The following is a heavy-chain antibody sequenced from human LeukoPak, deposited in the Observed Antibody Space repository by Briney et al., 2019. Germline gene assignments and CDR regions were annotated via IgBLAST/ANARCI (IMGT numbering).Heavy chain of an antibody. V-gene: IGHV4-34*01. CDR3: ARAWGDIVVVPAATDNWFDP. CDR2: INRSGST. Sequence: SETLSLTCAVYGGSFSGYYWSWIRQPPGKGLEWIGEINRSGSTNYNPSLKSRVTISVDTSKNQFSLKLSSVTAADTAVYYCARAWGDIVVVPAATDNWFDPWGQGTLVTVSS. D-gene: IGHD2-2*01. J-gene: IGHJ5*02. CDR1: GGSFSGYY.